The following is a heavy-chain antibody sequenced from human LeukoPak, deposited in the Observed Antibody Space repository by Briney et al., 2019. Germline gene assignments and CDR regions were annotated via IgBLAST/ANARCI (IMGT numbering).Heavy chain of an antibody. J-gene: IGHJ4*02. D-gene: IGHD3-10*01. CDR2: VWYDGSKT. CDR1: GFTFSSYA. V-gene: IGHV3-33*01. CDR3: ARGLPRITMVRGVTLRGSYYFDY. Sequence: GGSLRLSCAASGFTFSSYAMHWVRQAPGKGLEWVAVVWYDGSKTYSADSVKGRITISRDDSKNTLYLQMNSLRAEDTAVYYCARGLPRITMVRGVTLRGSYYFDYWGQGTLVTVSS.